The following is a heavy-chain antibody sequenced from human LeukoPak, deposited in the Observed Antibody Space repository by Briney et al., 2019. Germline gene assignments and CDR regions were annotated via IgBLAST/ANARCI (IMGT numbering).Heavy chain of an antibody. CDR3: ARGDPYYDFWSGSLYAFDI. D-gene: IGHD3-3*01. CDR1: GGSISSYY. J-gene: IGHJ3*02. Sequence: PSETLSLTCTVSGGSISSYYWSWIRQPPGKGLEWIGYIYFSGSTNYKPSLKSRVTISVDTSKNQFSLKLSSVTAADTAVYYCARGDPYYDFWSGSLYAFDIWGQGTMVAVSS. CDR2: IYFSGST. V-gene: IGHV4-59*12.